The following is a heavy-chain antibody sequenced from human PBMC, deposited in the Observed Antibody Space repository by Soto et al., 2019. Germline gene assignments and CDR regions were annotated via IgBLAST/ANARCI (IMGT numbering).Heavy chain of an antibody. CDR3: TGLYGSGTMDV. CDR2: IKTKNVGGTT. V-gene: IGHV3-15*07. J-gene: IGHJ6*02. Sequence: PGGSLRLSCAASGFTFSNAWMNWVRQAPGKGLEWVGRIKTKNVGGTTDYAAPVKGRFTISRDDSKNMLSLQMNSLKTEDTAVYYCTGLYGSGTMDVWGQGTTVTVSS. CDR1: GFTFSNAW. D-gene: IGHD3-10*01.